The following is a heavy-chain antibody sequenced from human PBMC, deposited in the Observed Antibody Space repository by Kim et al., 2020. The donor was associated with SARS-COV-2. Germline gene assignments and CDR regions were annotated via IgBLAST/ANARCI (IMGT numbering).Heavy chain of an antibody. D-gene: IGHD3-16*02. Sequence: ASVKVSCKASGYTFTNYYIHWVRQAPGQGLEWMGWINPRTGSTEYAQKFEARVTMTRDTSISTVYMELSRLRSDDTAMYFCARDGTGYAYVWESFRSEPSFEYWGQGTLLSISS. J-gene: IGHJ4*02. CDR1: GYTFTNYY. CDR2: INPRTGST. V-gene: IGHV1-2*02. CDR3: ARDGTGYAYVWESFRSEPSFEY.